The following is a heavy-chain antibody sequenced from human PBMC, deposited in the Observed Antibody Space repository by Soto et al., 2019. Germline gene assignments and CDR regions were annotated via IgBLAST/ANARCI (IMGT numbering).Heavy chain of an antibody. CDR2: INHSGST. CDR1: GGSFSGYY. V-gene: IGHV4-34*01. Sequence: SETLSLTCAVYGGSFSGYYWSWIRQPPGKGLEWIGEINHSGSTHYNPSLKSRVTISVDTSKNQFSLKLSSVTAADTAVYYCARDLHYLYSSSWYARANYYGMDVWGQGTTVTVSS. J-gene: IGHJ6*02. D-gene: IGHD6-13*01. CDR3: ARDLHYLYSSSWYARANYYGMDV.